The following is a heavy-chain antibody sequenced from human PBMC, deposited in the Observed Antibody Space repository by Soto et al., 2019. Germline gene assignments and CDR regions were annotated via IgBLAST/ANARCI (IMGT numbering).Heavy chain of an antibody. CDR2: IQYSGDT. D-gene: IGHD5-12*01. CDR1: GASVGSGTYY. J-gene: IGHJ3*01. CDR3: ARHDYADRTFEL. Sequence: SETLSLTCIVAGASVGSGTYYWRWIRQPPGSALEWIGYIQYSGDTNYNSSLKRRVTISVDRSRNRFSLKLTSVTAADTAFYYCARHDYADRTFELWGQGTKVTV. V-gene: IGHV4-61*01.